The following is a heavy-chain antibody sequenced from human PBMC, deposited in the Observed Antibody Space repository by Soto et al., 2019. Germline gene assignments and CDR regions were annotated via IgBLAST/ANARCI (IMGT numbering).Heavy chain of an antibody. Sequence: KASGYTFTSYGISWVRQAPGQGLEWMGWISAYNGNTNYAQKLQGRVTMTTDTSTSTAYMELRSLRSDDTAIYYCAKVVGDGNDYYDCWGQGTLVTVSS. CDR1: GYTFTSYG. CDR3: AKVVGDGNDYYDC. V-gene: IGHV1-18*01. J-gene: IGHJ4*02. CDR2: ISAYNGNT. D-gene: IGHD3-22*01.